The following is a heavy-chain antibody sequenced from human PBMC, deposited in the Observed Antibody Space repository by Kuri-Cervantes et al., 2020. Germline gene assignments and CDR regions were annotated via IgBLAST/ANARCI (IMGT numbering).Heavy chain of an antibody. Sequence: ASVKVSCKASGYTFTGYYMHWVRQAPGQGLEWMGWINPNSGGTNYAQKFQGRVTMTRDTSISTAYMELSRRRSDDTAVYYCARVSSSWYQTGYYFDYWGQGTLVTVSS. J-gene: IGHJ4*02. CDR1: GYTFTGYY. V-gene: IGHV1-2*02. D-gene: IGHD6-13*01. CDR2: INPNSGGT. CDR3: ARVSSSWYQTGYYFDY.